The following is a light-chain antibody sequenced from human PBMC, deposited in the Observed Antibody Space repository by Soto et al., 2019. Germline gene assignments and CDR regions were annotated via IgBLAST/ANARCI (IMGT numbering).Light chain of an antibody. CDR3: QQYESAPIT. J-gene: IGKJ4*01. Sequence: DIVLTQSPDTLSLSPGERVTLSCRASQSLSRNFLVWYQQKPGQAPRLLIYRASTRATGIPDRFTGSGSGTDFTLTISRLEPEDFAVYYCQQYESAPITFGGGAKVEIK. CDR1: QSLSRNF. V-gene: IGKV3-20*01. CDR2: RAS.